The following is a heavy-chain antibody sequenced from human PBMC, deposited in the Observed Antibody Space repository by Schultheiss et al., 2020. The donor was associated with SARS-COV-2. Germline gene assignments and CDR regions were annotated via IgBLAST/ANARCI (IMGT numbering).Heavy chain of an antibody. J-gene: IGHJ4*02. CDR1: GYTFTGYY. D-gene: IGHD3-10*01. Sequence: ASVKVSCKASGYTFTGYYMHWVRQAPGQGLEWMGWINPNSGGTNYAQKFQGRVTMTRDTSISTAYMELSSLRSDDTAVYYCARDCSGGSGCFDYWGQGTLVTVSS. V-gene: IGHV1-2*02. CDR3: ARDCSGGSGCFDY. CDR2: INPNSGGT.